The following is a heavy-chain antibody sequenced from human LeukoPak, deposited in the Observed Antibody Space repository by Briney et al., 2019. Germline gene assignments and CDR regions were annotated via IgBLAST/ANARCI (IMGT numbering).Heavy chain of an antibody. CDR3: AQDFYGEFDY. D-gene: IGHD2/OR15-2a*01. V-gene: IGHV3-23*01. CDR2: INRSGDYT. J-gene: IGHJ4*02. CDR1: GFTISNYA. Sequence: PGRSLRLSCAASGFTISNYAMSWVRQAPGKGLEWVSSINRSGDYTYYADSVKGRFTISRDSSKNTLYLQMNSLRVEDTAVYYCAQDFYGEFDYWGQGTLVTVSS.